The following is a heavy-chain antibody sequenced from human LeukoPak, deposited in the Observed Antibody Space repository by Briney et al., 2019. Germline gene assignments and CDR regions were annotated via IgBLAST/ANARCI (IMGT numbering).Heavy chain of an antibody. CDR3: VRDDVTA. J-gene: IGHJ5*02. CDR1: GFILRSYA. Sequence: GGSLRLSCAASGFILRSYAMSWVRQAPGKGLEWVAVIWYDGSNKYYSESVKGRFTISRDNSKNTLYLQMNSLRVDDTAIYYCVRDDVTAWGQGTLVTVSS. CDR2: IWYDGSNK. V-gene: IGHV3-33*08. D-gene: IGHD2-21*02.